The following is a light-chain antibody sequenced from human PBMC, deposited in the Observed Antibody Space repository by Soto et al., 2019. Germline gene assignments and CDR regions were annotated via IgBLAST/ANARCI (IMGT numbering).Light chain of an antibody. Sequence: EIVLTRSPGALSLSPGERAALSCSASQTVSSSYLDWYQQKPGQAPRLLIYDASSRATDTPDRFSGTGSATDFTLTISRLEPEDFAVYYCHQYYRTPRTFGQGTKVDIK. CDR2: DAS. CDR1: QTVSSSY. V-gene: IGKV3-20*01. CDR3: HQYYRTPRT. J-gene: IGKJ1*01.